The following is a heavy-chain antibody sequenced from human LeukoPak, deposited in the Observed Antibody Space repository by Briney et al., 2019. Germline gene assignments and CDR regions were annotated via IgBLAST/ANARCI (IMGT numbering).Heavy chain of an antibody. D-gene: IGHD6-19*01. Sequence: GGSLRLSCAASEFSFSNYWMSWVRQAPGKGLERVAHTNKDGSGEYYVDSVKGRFTISRDNAKNSLFLQLNNLRGEDTAVYYCATTVAGHPDDYFDFWGQGTLVTVSS. CDR3: ATTVAGHPDDYFDF. J-gene: IGHJ4*02. V-gene: IGHV3-7*01. CDR1: EFSFSNYW. CDR2: TNKDGSGE.